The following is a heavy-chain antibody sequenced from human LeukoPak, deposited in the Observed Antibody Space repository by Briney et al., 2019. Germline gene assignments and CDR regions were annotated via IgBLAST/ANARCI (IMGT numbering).Heavy chain of an antibody. D-gene: IGHD3-10*01. Sequence: GGSLRLSCAASGFTFSSYSMNWVRQAPGEGLEWVSSISSSSSYIYYADSVKGRFTISRDNAKNSLYLQMNSLRAEDTAVYYCARDFYGSGSYYDGRYRYFDYWGQGTLVTVSS. CDR1: GFTFSSYS. CDR3: ARDFYGSGSYYDGRYRYFDY. J-gene: IGHJ4*02. V-gene: IGHV3-21*01. CDR2: ISSSSSYI.